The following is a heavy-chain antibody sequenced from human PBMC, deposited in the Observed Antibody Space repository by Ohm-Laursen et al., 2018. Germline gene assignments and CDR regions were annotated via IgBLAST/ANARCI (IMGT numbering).Heavy chain of an antibody. CDR1: GNSINTYY. CDR3: ARHGTNVLRYFYDWFDP. V-gene: IGHV4-59*08. Sequence: TLSLTCTVSGNSINTYYWSWIRQPPGKGLEWIGYIYYSGSTNYNPSLKSRVTISVDTSRNQFSLKLSSVTAADTAVYYCARHGTNVLRYFYDWFDPWGQGTLVTVSS. J-gene: IGHJ5*02. D-gene: IGHD3-9*01. CDR2: IYYSGST.